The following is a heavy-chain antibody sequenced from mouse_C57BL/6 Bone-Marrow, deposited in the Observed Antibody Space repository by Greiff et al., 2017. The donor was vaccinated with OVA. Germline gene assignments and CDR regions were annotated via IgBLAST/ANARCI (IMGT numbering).Heavy chain of an antibody. D-gene: IGHD3-1*01. J-gene: IGHJ2*01. CDR3: ARSGDGDY. Sequence: VQLQQSGAELARPGASVKMSCKASGYTFTSYTMHWVKQRPGQGLEWIGYINPSSGYTKYNQKFKDKATLTADKSSSTAYMQLSSLTSEDSAGYYCARSGDGDYWGQGTTLTVSS. CDR1: GYTFTSYT. V-gene: IGHV1-4*01. CDR2: INPSSGYT.